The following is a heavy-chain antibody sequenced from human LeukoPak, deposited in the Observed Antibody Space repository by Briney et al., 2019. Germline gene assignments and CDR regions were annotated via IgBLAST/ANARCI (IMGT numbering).Heavy chain of an antibody. CDR2: IYTSGST. Sequence: SETLSLTCTVSGGSISSYYWSWIRQPVGKGLEWIGRIYTSGSTNYNPSLKGRVTMSVDTSKNQFSLKLSSVTAADTAVYYCARKKLGKNAFDIWGQGTMVTVSS. J-gene: IGHJ3*02. CDR3: ARKKLGKNAFDI. V-gene: IGHV4-4*07. D-gene: IGHD7-27*01. CDR1: GGSISSYY.